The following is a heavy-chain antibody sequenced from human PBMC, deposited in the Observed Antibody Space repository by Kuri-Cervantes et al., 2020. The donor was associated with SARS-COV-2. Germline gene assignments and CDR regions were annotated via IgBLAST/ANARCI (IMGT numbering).Heavy chain of an antibody. V-gene: IGHV1-58*01. CDR3: ARAGFLDHPDHYYGMDV. D-gene: IGHD3-3*01. J-gene: IGHJ6*02. CDR2: IVVGSGNT. CDR1: GFTFTSSA. Sequence: SVKVSCKASGFTFTSSAVQWVRQARGQRLEWIGWIVVGSGNTNYAQKFQERVTITRDMSTSTVYMELSSLRAEDTAVYYCARAGFLDHPDHYYGMDVWGQGTTVTVSS.